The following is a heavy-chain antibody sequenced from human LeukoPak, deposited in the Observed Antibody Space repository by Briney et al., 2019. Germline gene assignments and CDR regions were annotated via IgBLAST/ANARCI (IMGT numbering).Heavy chain of an antibody. CDR3: ARDHPLTSLDF. D-gene: IGHD4-11*01. CDR1: GYMFSTYG. Sequence: ASVTVSCKTSGYMFSTYGISWVRQAPGQGLEWMGWISAFNGDTKYAEKFQGRVTMTRDTSTSTVYLDLRGLRTDDTAVYYCARDHPLTSLDFWGQGNLLIVSS. CDR2: ISAFNGDT. V-gene: IGHV1-18*01. J-gene: IGHJ4*01.